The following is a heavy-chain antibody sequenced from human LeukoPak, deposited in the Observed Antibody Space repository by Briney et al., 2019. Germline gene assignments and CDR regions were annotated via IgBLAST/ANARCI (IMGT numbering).Heavy chain of an antibody. CDR2: IGISSGNT. D-gene: IGHD5-12*01. CDR3: ASDHRYAFDN. J-gene: IGHJ4*01. V-gene: IGHV3-48*01. CDR1: GFNFIDYS. Sequence: GGSLRLSCAASGFNFIDYSMNWVRQAPGKGLEWISYIGISSGNTKYADSVKGRFTISRDKARNSLYLQMNSLRVEDTAMCYCASDHRYAFDNWGHGTLVTVSS.